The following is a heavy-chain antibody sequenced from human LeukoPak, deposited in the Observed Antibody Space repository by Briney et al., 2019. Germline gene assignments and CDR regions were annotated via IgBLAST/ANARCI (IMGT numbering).Heavy chain of an antibody. Sequence: GASVKVSCKASGYTFTGYYMHWVRQAPGQGLEWMGWINPNSGGTNYAQKFQGRVTMTRDTSISTAYMELSRLRSDDTAVYYCARDPHSHDLPFDYWGQGTLVTVSS. CDR1: GYTFTGYY. V-gene: IGHV1-2*02. CDR3: ARDPHSHDLPFDY. J-gene: IGHJ4*02. D-gene: IGHD3-3*02. CDR2: INPNSGGT.